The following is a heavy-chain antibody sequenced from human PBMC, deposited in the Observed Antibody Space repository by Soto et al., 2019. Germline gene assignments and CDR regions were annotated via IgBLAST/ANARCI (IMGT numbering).Heavy chain of an antibody. CDR3: ATTLKPRLHPADYYGMDV. CDR2: FDPEDGET. CDR1: GYTLTELS. D-gene: IGHD5-12*01. Sequence: QVQLVQSGAEVKKPGASVKVSCKVSGYTLTELSMHWVRQAPGKGLEWMGGFDPEDGETIYAQKFQDRVTMTEDTSTDTAYMELSSLRSEDTAVYYCATTLKPRLHPADYYGMDVWGQGTTVTVSS. V-gene: IGHV1-24*01. J-gene: IGHJ6*02.